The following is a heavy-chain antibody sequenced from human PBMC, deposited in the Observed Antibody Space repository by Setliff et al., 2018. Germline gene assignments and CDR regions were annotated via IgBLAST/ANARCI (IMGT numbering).Heavy chain of an antibody. Sequence: PGGSLRLSCAASGFTFSSYAMSWVRQAPGEGLEWVSGISASGGSTYYADSVKGRFTISRDNSKNTLYLQMNSLRAEDTAVYYCAKGGSSSPSGLYYFDYWGQGTLVTVS. J-gene: IGHJ4*02. V-gene: IGHV3-23*01. CDR2: ISASGGST. CDR3: AKGGSSSPSGLYYFDY. D-gene: IGHD6-6*01. CDR1: GFTFSSYA.